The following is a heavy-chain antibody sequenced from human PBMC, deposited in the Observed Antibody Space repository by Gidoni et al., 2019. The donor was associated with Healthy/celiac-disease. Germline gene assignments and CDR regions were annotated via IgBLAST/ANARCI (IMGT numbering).Heavy chain of an antibody. D-gene: IGHD1-1*01. J-gene: IGHJ5*02. Sequence: QVQLQESGPGLVKPSQTLSLTCTVSGGSISIGGYYWRWIRQHPGKGLEWIGYIYYSGSTYYNPSLKSRVTISVDTSKNQFSLKLSSVTAADTAVYYCARCRTAGPWFDPWGQGTLVTVSS. CDR2: IYYSGST. CDR3: ARCRTAGPWFDP. CDR1: GGSISIGGYY. V-gene: IGHV4-31*03.